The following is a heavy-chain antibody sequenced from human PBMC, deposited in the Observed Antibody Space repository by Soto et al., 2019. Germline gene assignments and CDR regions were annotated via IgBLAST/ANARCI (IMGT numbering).Heavy chain of an antibody. D-gene: IGHD3-10*01. CDR2: VSETGGNT. CDR1: GFNFKNFA. J-gene: IGHJ4*02. Sequence: GGSLRLSCVASGFNFKNFAMSWFRQAPGKGLEWVSSVSETGGNTHYADSVKGRSTISRDNSKNTVDLQMNNLRAEDTAVYHCAKHYRSGILGPIDYWGQGTLVTVSS. V-gene: IGHV3-23*01. CDR3: AKHYRSGILGPIDY.